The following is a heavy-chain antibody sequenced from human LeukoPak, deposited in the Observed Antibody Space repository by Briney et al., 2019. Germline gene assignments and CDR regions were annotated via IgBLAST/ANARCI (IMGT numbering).Heavy chain of an antibody. CDR2: ISYDGSNK. D-gene: IGHD3-3*01. V-gene: IGHV3-30*18. J-gene: IGHJ4*02. CDR3: AKVDFWSGYYMSGAFDY. CDR1: GFTFSSYA. Sequence: GGSLRLSCAASGFTFSSYAMSWVRQAPGKGLEWVAVISYDGSNKYYADSVKGRFTISRGNSKNTLYLQMNSLRAEDTAVYYCAKVDFWSGYYMSGAFDYWGQGTLVTVSS.